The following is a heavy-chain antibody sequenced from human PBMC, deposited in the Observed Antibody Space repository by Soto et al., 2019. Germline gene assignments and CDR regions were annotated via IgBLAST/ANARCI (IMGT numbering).Heavy chain of an antibody. CDR2: IGGSGTSV. V-gene: IGHV3-23*01. CDR3: VKDSDAAGRGY. D-gene: IGHD6-19*01. J-gene: IGHJ4*02. CDR1: GFTFSDYY. Sequence: PGGSLRLSCAASGFTFSDYYMSWIRQAPGKGLQWVSAIGGSGTSVFYADSVQGRFTISRDNSKDTLYLQMNSLRVEDTAVYYCVKDSDAAGRGYWGQGTLVTVSS.